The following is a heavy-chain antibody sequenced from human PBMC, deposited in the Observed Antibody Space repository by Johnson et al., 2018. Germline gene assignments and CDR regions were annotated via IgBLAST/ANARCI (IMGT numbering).Heavy chain of an antibody. Sequence: QVQLQESGPGLVKPSETLSLTCTVSGGSISSNSNYWGWIHQPPGKGLEWIGSIYYSGSTYYNPSLKSRLTISVDTSKSQFSLKLSSVTAADTAVYYCARQLYSGYGYGVDYWGQGTLVTVSS. CDR3: ARQLYSGYGYGVDY. CDR2: IYYSGST. CDR1: GGSISSNSNY. J-gene: IGHJ4*02. V-gene: IGHV4-39*01. D-gene: IGHD5-12*01.